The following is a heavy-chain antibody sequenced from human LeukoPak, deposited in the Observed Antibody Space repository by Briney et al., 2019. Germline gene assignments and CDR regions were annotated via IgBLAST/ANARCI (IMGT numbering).Heavy chain of an antibody. Sequence: GESLKISCKGSGYSFTSYWIAWVRQMPGKGLEWMGIIYPGDSDTRYSPSFQGQVTISADRSISTAYLQWSSLKASDTAMYYCAKQVESPKYYPFGMDVWGQGTTVTVSS. CDR1: GYSFTSYW. CDR2: IYPGDSDT. CDR3: AKQVESPKYYPFGMDV. V-gene: IGHV5-51*01. D-gene: IGHD2-15*01. J-gene: IGHJ6*02.